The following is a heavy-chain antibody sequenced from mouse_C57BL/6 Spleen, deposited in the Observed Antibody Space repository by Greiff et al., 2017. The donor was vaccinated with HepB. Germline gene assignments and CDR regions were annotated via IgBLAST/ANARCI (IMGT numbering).Heavy chain of an antibody. CDR3: ARLGLITTVVADAMDY. J-gene: IGHJ4*01. D-gene: IGHD1-1*01. V-gene: IGHV1-82*01. Sequence: QVQLQQSGPELVKPGASVKISCKASGYAFSSSWMNWVKQRPGKGLEWIGRIYPGDGDTNYNGKFKGKATLTADKSSSTAYMQLSSLTSEDSAVYFCARLGLITTVVADAMDYWGQGTSVTVSS. CDR2: IYPGDGDT. CDR1: GYAFSSSW.